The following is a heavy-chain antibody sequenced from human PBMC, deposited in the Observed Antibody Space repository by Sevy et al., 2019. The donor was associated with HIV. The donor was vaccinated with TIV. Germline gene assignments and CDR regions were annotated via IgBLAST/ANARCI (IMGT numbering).Heavy chain of an antibody. CDR3: ARDGTYYDILTGYAYMDV. CDR2: IYSGGST. J-gene: IGHJ6*03. D-gene: IGHD3-9*01. V-gene: IGHV3-53*04. CDR1: GFTVSSNY. Sequence: GGSLRLSCAASGFTVSSNYMSWVRQAPGKGLEWVSVIYSGGSTYYADSVKGRFTISRHNSKNTLYLQMNSLRAEDTAVYYCARDGTYYDILTGYAYMDVWGKGTTVTVSS.